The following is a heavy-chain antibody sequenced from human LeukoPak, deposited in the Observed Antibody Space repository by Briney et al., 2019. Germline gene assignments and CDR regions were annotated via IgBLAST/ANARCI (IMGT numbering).Heavy chain of an antibody. V-gene: IGHV4-38-2*01. CDR3: ARQSYDFWSGYFLDY. Sequence: PSETLSLTCAVSGYSISSGYYWGWIRQPPGKGLEWIGSIYHSGSTYSNPSLKSRVTISVDTSKNQFSRKLSSVTAADTAVYYCARQSYDFWSGYFLDYWGQGTLVTVSS. D-gene: IGHD3-3*01. J-gene: IGHJ4*02. CDR1: GYSISSGYY. CDR2: IYHSGST.